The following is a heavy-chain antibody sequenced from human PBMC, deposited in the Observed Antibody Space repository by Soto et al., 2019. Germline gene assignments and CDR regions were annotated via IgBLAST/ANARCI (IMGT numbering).Heavy chain of an antibody. Sequence: GASVEVSCKASGYTFTSSWISWVRQAPGQGVEWMGWISTDNGNTKYAQHLQGRVSMTTDTSTSTAYMELRSLRSDDTAVYYCARGVGSGSYYNQYNWFDPWGQGTLVTAPQ. CDR3: ARGVGSGSYYNQYNWFDP. V-gene: IGHV1-18*01. CDR2: ISTDNGNT. D-gene: IGHD3-10*01. J-gene: IGHJ5*02. CDR1: GYTFTSSW.